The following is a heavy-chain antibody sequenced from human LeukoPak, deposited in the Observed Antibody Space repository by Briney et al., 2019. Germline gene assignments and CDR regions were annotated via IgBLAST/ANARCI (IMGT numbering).Heavy chain of an antibody. J-gene: IGHJ3*02. CDR2: IYHSGST. Sequence: PSQTLSLTCTVSGGSISSGDYYWSWVRQPPGKGLEWIGEIYHSGSTNYNPSLKSRVTISVDKSKNQFSLKLSSVTAADTAVYYCASPNTYCGGDCYTRAFDIWGQGTMVTVSS. CDR3: ASPNTYCGGDCYTRAFDI. D-gene: IGHD2-21*02. V-gene: IGHV4-30-4*01. CDR1: GGSISSGDYY.